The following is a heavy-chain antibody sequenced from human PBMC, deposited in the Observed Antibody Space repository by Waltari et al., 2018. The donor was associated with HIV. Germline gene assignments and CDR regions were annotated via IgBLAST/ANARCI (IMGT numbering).Heavy chain of an antibody. Sequence: QVQLVQSGAEVKKPGSSVKVSCKASGGTFSSYAIRWVRQARGQGLEWMGRIIPILGIANYAQKFQGRVTITADKSTSTAYMELSSLRSEDTAVYYCARDPSPSGSYSKDFDYWGQGTLVTVSS. CDR1: GGTFSSYA. D-gene: IGHD1-26*01. CDR2: IIPILGIA. J-gene: IGHJ4*02. CDR3: ARDPSPSGSYSKDFDY. V-gene: IGHV1-69*04.